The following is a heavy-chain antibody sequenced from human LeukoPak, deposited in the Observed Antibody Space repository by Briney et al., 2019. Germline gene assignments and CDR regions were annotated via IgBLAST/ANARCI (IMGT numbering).Heavy chain of an antibody. CDR2: IYYSGST. V-gene: IGHV4-59*01. CDR1: GGSFSSYY. CDR3: ARAKPSYSSSWYAEYYFDY. J-gene: IGHJ4*02. Sequence: SETLSLTCTVSGGSFSSYYWSWIRQPPGKGLEWIGSIYYSGSTDYNPSLKSRVTISVDTSKNQFSLKLSSVTAADTAVYYCARAKPSYSSSWYAEYYFDYWGQGTLATVSS. D-gene: IGHD6-13*01.